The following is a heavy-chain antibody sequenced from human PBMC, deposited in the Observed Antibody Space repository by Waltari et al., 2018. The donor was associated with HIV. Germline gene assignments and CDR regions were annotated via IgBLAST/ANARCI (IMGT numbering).Heavy chain of an antibody. V-gene: IGHV3-74*01. CDR3: ARENTMTYYDALDI. CDR2: ISSDGSTT. J-gene: IGHJ3*02. CDR1: GFTLRSHW. Sequence: EVQLSQSGGRVVQPGGSLRLSCAASGFTLRSHWMHWVRQAPGKGLVWVSCISSDGSTTNYADCVKGRLTISRDNAKNTLYLQMNSLRADDTAVYYCARENTMTYYDALDIWDQGTMVTVSS. D-gene: IGHD4-17*01.